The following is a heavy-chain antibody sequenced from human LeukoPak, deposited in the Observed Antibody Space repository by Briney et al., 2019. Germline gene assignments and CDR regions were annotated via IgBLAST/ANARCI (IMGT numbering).Heavy chain of an antibody. D-gene: IGHD6-13*01. CDR3: ARDESSSLDY. CDR1: GGSISSGGYY. Sequence: PSQTLSLTCTVSGGSISSGGYYWSWIRQPPGKGLEWIGYIYHSGSTYYNPSLKSRVTISVDRSKNQFSLKLSSVTAADTAVYYCARDESSSLDYWGQGTLVTVSS. CDR2: IYHSGST. J-gene: IGHJ4*02. V-gene: IGHV4-30-2*01.